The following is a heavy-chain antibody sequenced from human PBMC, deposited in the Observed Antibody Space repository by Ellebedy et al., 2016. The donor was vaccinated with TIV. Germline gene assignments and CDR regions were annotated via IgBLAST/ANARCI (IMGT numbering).Heavy chain of an antibody. CDR3: ARDAMSYRFDP. J-gene: IGHJ5*02. CDR2: IYHSGSI. CDR1: GYSISSGYY. Sequence: MPSETLSLTCTVSGYSISSGYYWVWIRQPPGKGLEWIGSIYHSGSIYYNPSLKSRVTISVDTSENHFSLKLSYLTAADTAVYYCARDAMSYRFDPWGQGTLVTVSS. D-gene: IGHD5/OR15-5a*01. V-gene: IGHV4-38-2*02.